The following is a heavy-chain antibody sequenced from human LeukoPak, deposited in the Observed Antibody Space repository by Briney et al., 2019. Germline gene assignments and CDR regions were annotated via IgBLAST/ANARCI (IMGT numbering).Heavy chain of an antibody. Sequence: PGGSLRLSCAASGLTFSSNYMSWVRQAPGKGLEWVSVIYSGGDTYYSDSVKGRFTISRDNSKNTLYLQMNSLRPEDTAVYYCARAGGSYGNWGQGTLVTVSS. CDR2: IYSGGDT. CDR1: GLTFSSNY. D-gene: IGHD1-26*01. CDR3: ARAGGSYGN. V-gene: IGHV3-53*01. J-gene: IGHJ4*02.